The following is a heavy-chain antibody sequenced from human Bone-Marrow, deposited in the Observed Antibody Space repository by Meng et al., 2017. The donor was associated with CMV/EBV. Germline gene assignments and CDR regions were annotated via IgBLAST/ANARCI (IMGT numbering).Heavy chain of an antibody. Sequence: ASVKVSCKASGYTFTSYYMHWVRQAPGQGLEWMGIINPSGGSTSYAQKFQGRVTMTRDTSTSTVYMELSSLRSEDTAVYYCARAVEMATTPYYYYGMDVWGQGTTVTVSS. J-gene: IGHJ6*02. V-gene: IGHV1-46*01. D-gene: IGHD5-24*01. CDR2: INPSGGST. CDR3: ARAVEMATTPYYYYGMDV. CDR1: GYTFTSYY.